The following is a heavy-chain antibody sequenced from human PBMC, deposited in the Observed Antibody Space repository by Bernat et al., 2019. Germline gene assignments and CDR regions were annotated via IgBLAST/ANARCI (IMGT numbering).Heavy chain of an antibody. D-gene: IGHD2-15*01. CDR1: GFIYTDAW. J-gene: IGHJ4*02. Sequence: ELHLLESGGDLVMPGGSLRLSCAASGFIYTDAWMTWVRQAPGKGLEWVGRIKSKTTGGTTAYAAPVKGRFTISRDDSKNTLYMQLNSLKTEETAVYYCTTETVDCEEESGGFDYWGQGTLVTVSS. V-gene: IGHV3-15*01. CDR2: IKSKTTGGTT. CDR3: TTETVDCEEESGGFDY.